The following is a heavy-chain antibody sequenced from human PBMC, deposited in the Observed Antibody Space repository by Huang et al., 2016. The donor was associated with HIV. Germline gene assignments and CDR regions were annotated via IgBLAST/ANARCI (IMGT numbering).Heavy chain of an antibody. CDR1: GYTFNAYG. V-gene: IGHV1-18*04. Sequence: QVQLVQSGAEVKKPGASVRVSCETSGYTFNAYGISWVRQAPGQGLEWMGWITPFKGETNYAQKVQGRVTMTADTSSSTVYMELRRLTSDDTAVYFCARTIDFDYWGQGTLVTVSS. CDR3: ARTIDFDY. CDR2: ITPFKGET. J-gene: IGHJ4*02.